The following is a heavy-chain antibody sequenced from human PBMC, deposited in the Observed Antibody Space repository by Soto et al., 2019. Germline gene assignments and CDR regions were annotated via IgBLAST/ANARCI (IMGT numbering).Heavy chain of an antibody. V-gene: IGHV4-59*01. CDR1: GDSISSYY. J-gene: IGHJ1*01. CDR2: IYHSGST. D-gene: IGHD3-3*01. CDR3: ARGPGWSDEYFQD. Sequence: KASETLSLTCTVSGDSISSYYWNWIRQPPGKGLEWIGYIYHSGSTNYNPSLKSRATISVDTSKNQFSLKLSSVTAADTAVYYCARGPGWSDEYFQDWGQGTMVTVSS.